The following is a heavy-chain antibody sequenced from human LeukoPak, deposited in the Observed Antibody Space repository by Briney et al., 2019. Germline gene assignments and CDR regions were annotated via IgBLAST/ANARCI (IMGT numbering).Heavy chain of an antibody. V-gene: IGHV3-30*18. Sequence: GGSLRLSCVASGFSFSSYGLHWVRQAPGKGLEWVAVISYDGSNKYYADSVEGRFTISRDNSKNTLYLQMNSLRAEDTALYYCAKARAQGSASSDYWGQGTLVTVSS. CDR1: GFSFSSYG. J-gene: IGHJ4*02. CDR2: ISYDGSNK. CDR3: AKARAQGSASSDY.